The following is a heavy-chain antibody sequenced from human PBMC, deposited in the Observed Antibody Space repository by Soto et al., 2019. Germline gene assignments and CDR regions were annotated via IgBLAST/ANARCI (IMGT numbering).Heavy chain of an antibody. CDR2: INPNSGGT. V-gene: IGHV1-2*04. J-gene: IGHJ6*01. CDR1: GYTFTGYY. Sequence: ASVKVSCKASGYTFTGYYMHWVRQAPGQGLEWMGWINPNSGGTNYAQKFQGWVTMTRDTSISTAYMELSRLRSDDTAVYYCARADSEKCTGFLGTEDYGMDVWGQGTTVTVSS. CDR3: ARADSEKCTGFLGTEDYGMDV. D-gene: IGHD2-8*02.